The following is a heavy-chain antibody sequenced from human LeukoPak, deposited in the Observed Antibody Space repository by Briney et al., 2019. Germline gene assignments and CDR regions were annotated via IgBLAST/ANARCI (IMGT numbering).Heavy chain of an antibody. CDR2: ISAYTGNT. Sequence: ASVTVSCKASGYTFTSYGISWVRQAPGQGLEWMGWISAYTGNTNYAQKLQGRVTMTTDTSTSTAYMELRSLRSDDTAVYYCERDSSGWYGELLGYYYGMDVWGQGTTVTVSS. V-gene: IGHV1-18*01. CDR1: GYTFTSYG. J-gene: IGHJ6*02. D-gene: IGHD6-19*01. CDR3: ERDSSGWYGELLGYYYGMDV.